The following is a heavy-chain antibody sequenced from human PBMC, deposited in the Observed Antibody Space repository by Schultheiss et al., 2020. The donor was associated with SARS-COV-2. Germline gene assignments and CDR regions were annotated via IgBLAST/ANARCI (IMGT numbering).Heavy chain of an antibody. CDR3: ARGQQWLAKDFDY. J-gene: IGHJ4*02. V-gene: IGHV3-30*03. D-gene: IGHD6-19*01. CDR2: ISYDGINK. CDR1: GFTFGRFG. Sequence: GGSLRLSCAASGFTFGRFGMHWVRQAPGKGLEWVASISYDGINKHYGDSVTGRFTISRDNSKDTLYLQMNSMRDEDTAVYYCARGQQWLAKDFDYWGQGTLVTVSS.